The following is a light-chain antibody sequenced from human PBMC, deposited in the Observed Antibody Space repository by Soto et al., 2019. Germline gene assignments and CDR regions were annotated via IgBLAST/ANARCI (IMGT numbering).Light chain of an antibody. CDR1: SSNIGGTNY. CDR3: ASWDDRLGAVI. J-gene: IGLJ2*01. Sequence: QSVLTQPPSASGTPGQKVFISCSASSSNIGGTNYAYWYQQLPGAAPKLLMHSNNLRPSGVPERISGSKFGTAASLAISGLRSEDEAVYYCASWDDRLGAVIFGGGTKLTVL. CDR2: SNN. V-gene: IGLV1-47*02.